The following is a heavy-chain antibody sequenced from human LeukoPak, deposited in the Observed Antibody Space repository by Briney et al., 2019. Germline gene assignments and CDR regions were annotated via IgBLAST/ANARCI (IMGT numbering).Heavy chain of an antibody. J-gene: IGHJ3*02. Sequence: ASVKVSCKASGYTFTSYYMHWVRQGPGQGLEWMGIINPSGGSTSYAQKFQGRVTMTRDTSTNTVYMELSSLRSEDTAVFYCARERGPARIVEGGAFDIWGQGTMVTVSS. CDR2: INPSGGST. V-gene: IGHV1-46*01. D-gene: IGHD2-15*01. CDR3: ARERGPARIVEGGAFDI. CDR1: GYTFTSYY.